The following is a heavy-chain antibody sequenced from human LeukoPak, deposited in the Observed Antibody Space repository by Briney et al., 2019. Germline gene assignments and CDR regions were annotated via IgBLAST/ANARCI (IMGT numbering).Heavy chain of an antibody. Sequence: QPGGSLRLSCAASGFTFSSHGMHWVRQTPAKGLEWVAFIRYDGSNKYYADSVKGRSIISRDNSKNTLFLQMNRLSAEDTAVYYCARGHVFGFDYYYYLDVWGKGTTVAVSS. V-gene: IGHV3-30*02. CDR3: ARGHVFGFDYYYYLDV. CDR1: GFTFSSHG. D-gene: IGHD3-16*01. J-gene: IGHJ6*03. CDR2: IRYDGSNK.